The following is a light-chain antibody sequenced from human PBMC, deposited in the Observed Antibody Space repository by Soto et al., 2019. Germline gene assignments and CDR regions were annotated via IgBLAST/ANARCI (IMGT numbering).Light chain of an antibody. CDR1: SSNIGAGHD. CDR3: QSYDSSLSGSGV. J-gene: IGLJ3*02. Sequence: QAVVTQPPSVSGAPGQRVTISCTGSSSNIGAGHDVHWYQQLPGTAPKLLIFGNNNRPSGVPDRFSGSKPGTSASLAITGLQAEDEADYYCQSYDSSLSGSGVFGGGTKLTVL. V-gene: IGLV1-40*01. CDR2: GNN.